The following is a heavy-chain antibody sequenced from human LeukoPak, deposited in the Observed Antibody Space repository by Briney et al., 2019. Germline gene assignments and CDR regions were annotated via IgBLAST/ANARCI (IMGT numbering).Heavy chain of an antibody. J-gene: IGHJ6*03. CDR1: GGTFSSYT. CDR2: IIPILGVA. V-gene: IGHV1-69*04. Sequence: SVKVSCKASGGTFSSYTISWVRQAPGQGLEWMGRIIPILGVANYAQKFQGRVTVTADKSTSTAYMELSNLRSEDTAVYYCARDLGAPTGTTDYYYYYMDVWGKGTTVTVSS. CDR3: ARDLGAPTGTTDYYYYYMDV. D-gene: IGHD1-1*01.